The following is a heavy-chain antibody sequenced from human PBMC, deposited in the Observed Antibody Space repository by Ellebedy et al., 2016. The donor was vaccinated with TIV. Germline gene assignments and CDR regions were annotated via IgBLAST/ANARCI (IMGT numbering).Heavy chain of an antibody. D-gene: IGHD2-15*01. Sequence: SVKVSXXASACTFSSHAISRARQAPGQRLEWMGGIIPIFGTANYAQKFQGRVTITADESTSTAYMELSSLRSEDTAVYYCARATSGVVVVAATAFDIWGQGTMVTVSS. CDR1: ACTFSSHA. J-gene: IGHJ3*02. CDR3: ARATSGVVVVAATAFDI. V-gene: IGHV1-69*13. CDR2: IIPIFGTA.